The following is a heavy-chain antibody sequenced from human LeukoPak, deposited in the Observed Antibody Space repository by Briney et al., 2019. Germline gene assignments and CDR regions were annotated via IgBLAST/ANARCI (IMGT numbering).Heavy chain of an antibody. CDR2: ISSSSSYI. V-gene: IGHV3-21*01. CDR1: GLTFSSYS. J-gene: IGHJ4*02. CDR3: ARGRRFRGVTAILTYYFDY. D-gene: IGHD2-21*02. Sequence: GGSLRLSCAASGLTFSSYSMNWVRQAPGKGLEWVSSISSSSSYIYYADSVKGRFTISRDNAKNSLYLQMNSLRAEDTAVYYCARGRRFRGVTAILTYYFDYWGQGTLVTVSS.